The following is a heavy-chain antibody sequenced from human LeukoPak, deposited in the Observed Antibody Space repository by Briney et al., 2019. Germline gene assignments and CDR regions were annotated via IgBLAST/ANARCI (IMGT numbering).Heavy chain of an antibody. CDR1: GGTIRSYY. CDR3: ARQGTSSVPHNFDY. J-gene: IGHJ4*02. Sequence: SETLSLTCNVSGGTIRSYYWSWIRQTPGKELEWIGYIYYTGSTNYNPSLNSRVTMSVNTSKNQFSLKLSSVTAADTAVYYCARQGTSSVPHNFDYWGQGTLVTVSS. V-gene: IGHV4-59*08. CDR2: IYYTGST. D-gene: IGHD1/OR15-1a*01.